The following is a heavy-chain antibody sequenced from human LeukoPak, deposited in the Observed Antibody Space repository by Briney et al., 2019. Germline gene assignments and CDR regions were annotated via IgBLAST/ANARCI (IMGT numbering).Heavy chain of an antibody. V-gene: IGHV3-48*03. CDR3: ARELYDSSGYYHD. CDR2: ISSSGSTI. J-gene: IGHJ4*02. Sequence: GGSLRLSCAASGLTFSSYEMNWVRQAPGKGLEWVSYISSSGSTIYYADYVKGRFTISRDNAKNSLYLQMNSLRAEDTAVYYCARELYDSSGYYHDWGQGTLVTV. D-gene: IGHD3-22*01. CDR1: GLTFSSYE.